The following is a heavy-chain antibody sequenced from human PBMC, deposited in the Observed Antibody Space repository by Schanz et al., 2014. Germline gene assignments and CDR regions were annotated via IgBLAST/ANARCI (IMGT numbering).Heavy chain of an antibody. Sequence: QVQLVESGGGLVKPGGSLRLSCAASGLTFSDYYMSWIRQAPGKGLEWVSYISSSSSYTNYADSVKGRFTISRDNSRNTLFLQMKRLRVEDTDVYFCAKDAAYYDSVICPDHWGQGTLVTVSS. CDR2: ISSSSSYT. D-gene: IGHD3-22*01. CDR1: GLTFSDYY. J-gene: IGHJ4*02. CDR3: AKDAAYYDSVICPDH. V-gene: IGHV3-11*05.